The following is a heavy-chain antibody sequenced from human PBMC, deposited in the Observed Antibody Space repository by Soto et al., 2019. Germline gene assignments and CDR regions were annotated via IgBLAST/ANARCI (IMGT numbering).Heavy chain of an antibody. CDR2: ISGSGGST. CDR3: AKEGIYYDSSGYYYLEYPFDY. Sequence: PGGSLILSCAASGFTFSSYAMSWVRQAPGKGLEWGSAISGSGGSTYYADSVKGRFTISRDNSKNTLYLQMNSLRAEDTAVYYCAKEGIYYDSSGYYYLEYPFDYWGQGTLVTVSS. CDR1: GFTFSSYA. D-gene: IGHD3-22*01. V-gene: IGHV3-23*01. J-gene: IGHJ4*02.